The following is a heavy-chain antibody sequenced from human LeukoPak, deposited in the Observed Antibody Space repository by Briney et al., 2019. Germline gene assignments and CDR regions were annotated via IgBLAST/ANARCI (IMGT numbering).Heavy chain of an antibody. CDR3: ARHERGSTNWFDP. Sequence: SETLSLTCTVSGGSISSSIYYWGWIRQPPGKGLEWIGSIYYSGSTYYNPSLKSRVTISVDTSKNQFSLKLSSVTAADTAVYYCARHERGSTNWFDPWGQGTLVTVSS. J-gene: IGHJ5*02. CDR1: GGSISSSIYY. D-gene: IGHD3-16*01. V-gene: IGHV4-39*01. CDR2: IYYSGST.